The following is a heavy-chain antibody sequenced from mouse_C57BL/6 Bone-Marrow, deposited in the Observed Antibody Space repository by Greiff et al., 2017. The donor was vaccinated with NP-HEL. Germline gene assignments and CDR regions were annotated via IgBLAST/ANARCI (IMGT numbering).Heavy chain of an antibody. CDR1: GFSLTSYG. D-gene: IGHD4-1*02. V-gene: IGHV2-2*01. CDR2: IWSGGST. CDR3: ASPTSWFAY. Sequence: VQLQQSGPGLVQPSQSLSITCTVSGFSLTSYGVHWVRQSPGKGLEWLGVIWSGGSTDYNAAFISRLSISKDNSKSQVFFKMNSLQADDTAIYYCASPTSWFAYGGQGTLVTVSA. J-gene: IGHJ3*01.